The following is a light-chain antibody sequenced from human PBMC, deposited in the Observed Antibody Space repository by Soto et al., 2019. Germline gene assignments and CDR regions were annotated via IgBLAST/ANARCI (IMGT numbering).Light chain of an antibody. CDR3: QHYNNWPYT. CDR2: GAS. V-gene: IGKV3-15*01. CDR1: QSVSSN. Sequence: EIVMTQSPATLSVSPGERATLSCRASQSVSSNLAWYQQKPGQAPRLLIYGASTRATGIPARFSGSRSGTEFTLTISSLHSEDFAVYYCQHYNNWPYTFGQGTQLEIK. J-gene: IGKJ2*01.